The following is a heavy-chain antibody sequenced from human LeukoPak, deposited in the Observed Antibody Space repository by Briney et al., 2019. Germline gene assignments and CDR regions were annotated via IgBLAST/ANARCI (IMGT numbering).Heavy chain of an antibody. V-gene: IGHV3-23*01. CDR3: AKMKQQPDY. Sequence: GGSLRLSCGASGFTFSRHPMRWVRQAPGKGLEWVSAISDSGGGTYHADSVKGRFTISRDNSKNTLFLEMNSLRAEDTAVYYCAKMKQQPDYWGQGTLVTVSS. D-gene: IGHD6-13*01. J-gene: IGHJ4*02. CDR2: ISDSGGGT. CDR1: GFTFSRHP.